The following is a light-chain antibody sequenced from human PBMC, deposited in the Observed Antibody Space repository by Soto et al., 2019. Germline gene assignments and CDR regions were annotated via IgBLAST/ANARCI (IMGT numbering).Light chain of an antibody. CDR1: TTDVGDYDL. CDR2: EVF. V-gene: IGLV2-14*01. CDR3: SSYSSTFIDVV. J-gene: IGLJ1*01. Sequence: QSVLTQPAPVSGSPGQSITISCTGATTDVGDYDLVSWYPHHPGKAPKLTIYEVFKRPSGIPDRFSGSKSGNTASLTISGLQADDEADDYCSSYSSTFIDVVFGGGTKVTVL.